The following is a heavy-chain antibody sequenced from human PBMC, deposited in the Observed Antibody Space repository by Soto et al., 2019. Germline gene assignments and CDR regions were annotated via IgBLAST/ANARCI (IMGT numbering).Heavy chain of an antibody. CDR2: IIPIFGTA. CDR3: ARVNGYSYGWHYYGMDV. V-gene: IGHV1-69*13. D-gene: IGHD5-18*01. CDR1: VGTFSSYA. J-gene: IGHJ6*02. Sequence: GSSLNRSWKSAVGTFSSYAISWVRQTTGQGLEWMGGIIPIFGTANYAQKFQGRVTITADESTSTAYMELSSLRSEDTAVYYCARVNGYSYGWHYYGMDVWGQGTTVTVSS.